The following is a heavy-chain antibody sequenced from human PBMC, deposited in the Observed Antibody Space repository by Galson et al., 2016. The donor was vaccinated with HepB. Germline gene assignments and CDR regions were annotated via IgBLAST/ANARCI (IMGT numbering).Heavy chain of an antibody. D-gene: IGHD3-16*02. CDR2: TYYRSKWFN. CDR3: ARGLIALQRNFFDY. Sequence: CAISGDSVSSNSVVWNWIRQSPSRGLEWLGRTYYRSKWFNEYADSAKSRITINADTSMNHFSLLLNSVTPEDTAVYYCARGLIALQRNFFDYWGQGTLVTVSS. CDR1: GDSVSSNSVV. V-gene: IGHV6-1*01. J-gene: IGHJ4*02.